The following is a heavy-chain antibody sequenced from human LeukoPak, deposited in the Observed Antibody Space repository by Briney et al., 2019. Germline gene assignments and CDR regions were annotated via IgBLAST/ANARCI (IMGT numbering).Heavy chain of an antibody. CDR1: GYSISSGYY. J-gene: IGHJ4*02. CDR3: ARHSSRWELLVDYFDY. Sequence: SETLSLTCAVSGYSISSGYYWGWIRQPPGQGLEWIGRIYHSGSTYYNPSLKSRVTISVDTSKNQFSLKLSSVTAADTAVYYCARHSSRWELLVDYFDYWGQGTLVTVSS. V-gene: IGHV4-38-2*01. D-gene: IGHD1-26*01. CDR2: IYHSGST.